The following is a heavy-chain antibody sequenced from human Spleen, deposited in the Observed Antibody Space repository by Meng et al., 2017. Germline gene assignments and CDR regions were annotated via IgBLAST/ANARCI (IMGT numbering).Heavy chain of an antibody. Sequence: EVRLVESGGGLVQPGGSLRLSCAASGFSFSDYSMHWVRQAPGGGLESVSAISGTGGSTYYANSVKGRFTISRDNSKETLFLQMGSLRGDDMAVYYCAREKAVVPAAIHWFDPWGQGTLVTVSS. CDR2: ISGTGGST. CDR1: GFSFSDYS. V-gene: IGHV3-64*01. J-gene: IGHJ5*02. CDR3: AREKAVVPAAIHWFDP. D-gene: IGHD2-2*01.